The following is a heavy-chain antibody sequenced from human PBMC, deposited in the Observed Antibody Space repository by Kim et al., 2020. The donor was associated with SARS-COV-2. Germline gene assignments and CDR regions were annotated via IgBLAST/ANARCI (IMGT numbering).Heavy chain of an antibody. CDR3: AKDPHILSTVTRGFQY. D-gene: IGHD4-17*01. CDR1: GFTFSNYA. J-gene: IGHJ4*02. V-gene: IGHV3-30*18. CDR2: ISYDESNK. Sequence: GGSLRLSCAASGFTFSNYAMPWVRQAPGKGLEWVAVISYDESNKDYADSVKGRFTISRDNSKNTLFLQVNSLRAEDTAVYYCAKDPHILSTVTRGFQYWGQGTLDTVSS.